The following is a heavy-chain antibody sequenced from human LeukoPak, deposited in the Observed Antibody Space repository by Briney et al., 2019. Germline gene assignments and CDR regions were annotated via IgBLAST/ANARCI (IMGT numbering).Heavy chain of an antibody. J-gene: IGHJ4*02. CDR1: GFPFSSYW. CDR3: ASYHFTSGPADY. Sequence: QPGGSLRLSCAVSGFPFSSYWMSWMRQASGKGLEWVANIKQDGSEKHYVDSVKGRFTISRDNGKNSLYLQMNSLRAEDTAVYFCASYHFTSGPADYWGQGTRATVSS. V-gene: IGHV3-7*01. CDR2: IKQDGSEK. D-gene: IGHD3-16*02.